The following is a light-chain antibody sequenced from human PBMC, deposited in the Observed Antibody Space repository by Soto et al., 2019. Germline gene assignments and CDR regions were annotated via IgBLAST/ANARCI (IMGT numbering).Light chain of an antibody. CDR2: HVS. V-gene: IGLV2-14*01. CDR1: SSDVGGYNY. CDR3: SSYTSTSTYV. Sequence: QSALTQPASVSGSPGQSIAISCTGTSSDVGGYNYVSWYQQYPGKAPKLMIYHVSNRPSGVSNRFSGSKSGNSASLTISGLQAEDEADYYCSSYTSTSTYVFGTGTKFTVL. J-gene: IGLJ1*01.